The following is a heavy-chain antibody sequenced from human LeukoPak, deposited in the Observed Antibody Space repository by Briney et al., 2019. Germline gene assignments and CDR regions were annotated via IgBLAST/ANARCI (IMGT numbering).Heavy chain of an antibody. CDR1: GFTFSSSA. CDR3: AKAGLAAAGKAKSWDY. Sequence: GGSLRLSCAASGFTFSSSAMSWVRQAPGKGLEWVSSISGSGSGGSTYYADSVKGRFTISRDNSKNTLYLQMNSLRAEDTAVYYCAKAGLAAAGKAKSWDYWGQGTLVTVSS. J-gene: IGHJ4*02. CDR2: ISGSGSGGST. V-gene: IGHV3-23*01. D-gene: IGHD6-13*01.